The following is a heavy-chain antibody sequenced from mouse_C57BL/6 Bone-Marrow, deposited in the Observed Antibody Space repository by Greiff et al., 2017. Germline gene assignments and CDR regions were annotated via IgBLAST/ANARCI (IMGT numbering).Heavy chain of an antibody. Sequence: QVQLQQPGAELVRPGTSVKLSCKASGYTFTSYWMHWVKQRPGQGLEWIGVIDPSDSYTNYNQKLKGKATLTVDTSSSKAYMQLSSLTSEDSAVYYCARDGTWYYFDYWGQGTTLTVSS. CDR3: ARDGTWYYFDY. CDR2: IDPSDSYT. J-gene: IGHJ2*01. V-gene: IGHV1-59*01. CDR1: GYTFTSYW. D-gene: IGHD2-3*01.